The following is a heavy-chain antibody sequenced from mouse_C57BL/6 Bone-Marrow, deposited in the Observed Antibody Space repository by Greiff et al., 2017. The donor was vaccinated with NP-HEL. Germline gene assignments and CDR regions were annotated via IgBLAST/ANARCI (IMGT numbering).Heavy chain of an antibody. D-gene: IGHD1-1*01. V-gene: IGHV1-53*01. CDR1: GYTFTSYW. CDR2: INPSNGGT. Sequence: QVQLQQPGTELVKPGASVKLSCKASGYTFTSYWMHWVKQRPGQGLEWIGNINPSNGGTNYNEKFKSKATLTVDKSSSTAYMQLSSLTSEDSAVYYCARSGFITTVTLYYLDYWGQGTTLTVSS. J-gene: IGHJ2*01. CDR3: ARSGFITTVTLYYLDY.